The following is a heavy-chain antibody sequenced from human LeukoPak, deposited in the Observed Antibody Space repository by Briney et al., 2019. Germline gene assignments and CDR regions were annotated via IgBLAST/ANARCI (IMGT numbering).Heavy chain of an antibody. J-gene: IGHJ4*02. CDR3: ARGGSRDGYNRPLDY. V-gene: IGHV4-61*08. CDR1: GGSISSDDYC. CDR2: TYYSGSA. Sequence: SQTLSLTCSVSGGSISSDDYCWNWIRQPPGKGLEWIGYTYYSGSANYNPSLKSRVTMSVDTSKNQFSLRLNSVTAADTAVYYCARGGSRDGYNRPLDYWGQGTLVTVSS. D-gene: IGHD5-24*01.